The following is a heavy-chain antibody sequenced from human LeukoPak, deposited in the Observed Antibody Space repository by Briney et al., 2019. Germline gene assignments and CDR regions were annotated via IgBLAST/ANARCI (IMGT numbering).Heavy chain of an antibody. D-gene: IGHD4-17*01. CDR3: ARAPDTVTTALDY. CDR1: GGSFSGYH. CDR2: INHSGST. V-gene: IGHV4-34*01. Sequence: SETLSLTCAVYGGSFSGYHWSWIRQPPGKGLEWIGEINHSGSTNYNPSLKSRVTISVDTSKNQFSLKLSSVTAADTAVYYCARAPDTVTTALDYWGQGTLVTVSS. J-gene: IGHJ4*02.